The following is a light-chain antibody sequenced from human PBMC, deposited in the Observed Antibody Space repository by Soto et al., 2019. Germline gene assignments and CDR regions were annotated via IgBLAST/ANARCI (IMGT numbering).Light chain of an antibody. CDR3: QQSYSSPYT. Sequence: DIQMTQSPSSLSASVGDRVTITCRASQTISSYLHWYQQKPGKDPRLLIYATSNLNGGVPSRFSGSGSGTDFSLTISSLHPDDFATYYCQQSYSSPYTFGQGTNLDI. V-gene: IGKV1-39*01. CDR1: QTISSY. J-gene: IGKJ2*01. CDR2: ATS.